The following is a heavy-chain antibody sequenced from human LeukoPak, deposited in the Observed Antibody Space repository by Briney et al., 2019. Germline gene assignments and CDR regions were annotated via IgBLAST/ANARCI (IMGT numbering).Heavy chain of an antibody. Sequence: AAVNVSCKASGYTFTSYAMHWVRQAPGQRLEWMGWINSGNGNTKYSQKFQGRVTITRDTSASTAYMELSSLRSEDTAVYYCARGGIVVVPAGGPFDYWGQGTLVTVSS. CDR1: GYTFTSYA. J-gene: IGHJ4*02. CDR2: INSGNGNT. D-gene: IGHD2-2*01. CDR3: ARGGIVVVPAGGPFDY. V-gene: IGHV1-3*01.